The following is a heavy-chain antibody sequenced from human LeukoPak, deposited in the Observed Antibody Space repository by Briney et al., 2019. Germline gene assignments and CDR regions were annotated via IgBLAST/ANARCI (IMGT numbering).Heavy chain of an antibody. J-gene: IGHJ3*02. CDR1: GGTFSSYA. Sequence: SVKVSCKASGGTFSSYAISWVRQAPGQGLEWMGGIIPIFGTANYAQKFQGRVTITADESTSTAYMELSSLRSEDTAVYYCARGGGYYDSSGYYYRAFDIWGQGTMVTVSS. V-gene: IGHV1-69*13. CDR3: ARGGGYYDSSGYYYRAFDI. D-gene: IGHD3-22*01. CDR2: IIPIFGTA.